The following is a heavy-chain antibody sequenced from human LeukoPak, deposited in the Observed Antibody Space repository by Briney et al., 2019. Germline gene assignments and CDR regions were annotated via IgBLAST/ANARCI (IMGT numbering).Heavy chain of an antibody. CDR2: IYYSGST. J-gene: IGHJ4*02. Sequence: SETLSLTCTVSSGSISSYYWSWIRQPPGKGLEWIGYIYYSGSTNYNPSLKSRVTISVDTSKNQFSLKLSSVTAADTAVYYCARSTPQGHYFDYWGQGTLVTVSS. CDR1: SGSISSYY. V-gene: IGHV4-59*01. CDR3: ARSTPQGHYFDY.